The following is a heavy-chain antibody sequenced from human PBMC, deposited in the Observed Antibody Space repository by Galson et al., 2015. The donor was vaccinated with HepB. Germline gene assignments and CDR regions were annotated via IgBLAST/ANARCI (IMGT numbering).Heavy chain of an antibody. CDR1: GFTFSSYT. V-gene: IGHV3-48*04. J-gene: IGHJ3*02. CDR2: ISGSHTI. Sequence: SLRLSCAASGFTFSSYTMNWVRQAPGKGLEWVSSISGSHTIYYADSVKGRFTISRDNAKNSLYLQMNSLRAEDTAVYYCAKFGYSSGYYETFFDIWGQGTLVTVSS. D-gene: IGHD6-19*01. CDR3: AKFGYSSGYYETFFDI.